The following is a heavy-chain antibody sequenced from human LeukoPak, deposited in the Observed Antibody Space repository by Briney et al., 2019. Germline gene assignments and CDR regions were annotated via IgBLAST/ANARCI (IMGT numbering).Heavy chain of an antibody. V-gene: IGHV4-61*02. D-gene: IGHD3-10*01. J-gene: IGHJ4*02. Sequence: SETLSLTCTVSGGSISSGSYYWSWIRQPAGKGLEWIGRIYTSGSTNYNPSLKSRVTISVDTSKNQFSLKLSSVTAADTAVYYCARGGDPGSIDYWGQGTLVTVSS. CDR2: IYTSGST. CDR1: GGSISSGSYY. CDR3: ARGGDPGSIDY.